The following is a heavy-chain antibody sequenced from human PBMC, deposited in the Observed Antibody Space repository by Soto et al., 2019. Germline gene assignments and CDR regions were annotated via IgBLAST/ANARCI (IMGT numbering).Heavy chain of an antibody. CDR1: GDRFTSYG. CDR3: ARDRADSGFAY. CDR2: VLPVLGTT. V-gene: IGHV1-69*18. J-gene: IGHJ4*02. D-gene: IGHD1-26*01. Sequence: QVQLEQSGAEVKKPGSSVTVSCKASGDRFTSYGITWVRQAPRQGLEWVGTVLPVLGTTNYAQKLRGRVLITADESPSTVYMELGSLRSDYTALYSWARDRADSGFAYWDQGTLFNV.